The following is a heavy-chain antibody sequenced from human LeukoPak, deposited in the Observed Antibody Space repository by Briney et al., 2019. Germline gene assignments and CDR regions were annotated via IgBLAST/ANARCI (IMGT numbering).Heavy chain of an antibody. D-gene: IGHD3-3*01. CDR2: MNPNSGNT. V-gene: IGHV1-8*01. CDR1: GYTFTSYD. CDR3: ARFPNYDFWSGYHSVDY. J-gene: IGHJ4*02. Sequence: ASVKVSCKASGYTFTSYDINWVRQATGQGLEWMGWMNPNSGNTGHAQKFQGRVTMTRNTSISTAYMELSSLRSEDTAVYYCARFPNYDFWSGYHSVDYWGQGTLVTVSS.